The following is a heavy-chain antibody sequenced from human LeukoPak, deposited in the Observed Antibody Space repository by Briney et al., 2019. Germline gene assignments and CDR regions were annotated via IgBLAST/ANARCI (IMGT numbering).Heavy chain of an antibody. D-gene: IGHD6-19*01. V-gene: IGHV4-39*01. CDR3: ARLYSGWYSSPFDY. CDR1: GGSISSSSYY. Sequence: SETLSLTCTVSGGSISSSSYYWGWIRQPPGKGLEWIGSIYYSGSTYYNPSLKSRVTISVDTSKNQFSLKLSSVTAADTAVYYCARLYSGWYSSPFDYWGQGTLVTVSS. J-gene: IGHJ4*02. CDR2: IYYSGST.